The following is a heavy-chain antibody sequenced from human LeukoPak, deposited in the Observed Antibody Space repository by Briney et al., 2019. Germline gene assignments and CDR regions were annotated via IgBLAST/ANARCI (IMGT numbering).Heavy chain of an antibody. V-gene: IGHV3-23*01. CDR1: GFTFSNYA. Sequence: GGSLRLSCAASGFTFSNYAMSWVRQAPGKGLEWVSVISGSGDRTYYADSVKGRFTISRDNAKNSLYLQMNSQRVEDTAVYYCARGLIGPYYFDYWGQGTLVTVSS. J-gene: IGHJ4*02. CDR3: ARGLIGPYYFDY. D-gene: IGHD2-8*01. CDR2: ISGSGDRT.